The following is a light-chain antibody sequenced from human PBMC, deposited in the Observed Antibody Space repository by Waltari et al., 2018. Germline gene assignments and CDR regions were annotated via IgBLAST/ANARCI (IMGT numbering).Light chain of an antibody. V-gene: IGLV2-23*03. CDR1: ISDDGRYNL. CDR2: EGS. Sequence: QSALTPHASVSGSPGQSITISCPGTISDDGRYNLVSWYRQHPGKAPKLMIYEGSKRPSGVSNRFSGSKSGNTASLTISGLQAEDEADYYCCSYAGSSTFFGTGTKVTVL. J-gene: IGLJ1*01. CDR3: CSYAGSSTF.